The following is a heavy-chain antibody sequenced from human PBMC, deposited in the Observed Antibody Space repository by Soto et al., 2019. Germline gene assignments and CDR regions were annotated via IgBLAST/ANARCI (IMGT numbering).Heavy chain of an antibody. Sequence: DVQLVESGGGLVQPGRSLRLSCAASGFTFDDYAMHWVRQAPGKGLEWVSGISWNSGSIGYADSVKGRFTISRDNAKNSLYLQMNSLRAEDTALYYCARDMRALAVAVIDLFDYWGQGTLVTVSS. CDR3: ARDMRALAVAVIDLFDY. D-gene: IGHD6-19*01. V-gene: IGHV3-9*01. J-gene: IGHJ4*02. CDR2: ISWNSGSI. CDR1: GFTFDDYA.